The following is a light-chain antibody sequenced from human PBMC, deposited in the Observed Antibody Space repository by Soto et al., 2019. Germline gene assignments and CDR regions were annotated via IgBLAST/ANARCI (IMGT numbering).Light chain of an antibody. CDR3: QQYSDYPFT. Sequence: DIQMTQSPSTLSASVGDRVTITCRASQSIGSSLAWYQQKSGKAPNLLSYKASTLESGVPSRFGGSGSGTEFTLTISSLQPDDFASYYCQQYSDYPFTFGPGTEVDVK. V-gene: IGKV1-5*03. CDR2: KAS. CDR1: QSIGSS. J-gene: IGKJ3*01.